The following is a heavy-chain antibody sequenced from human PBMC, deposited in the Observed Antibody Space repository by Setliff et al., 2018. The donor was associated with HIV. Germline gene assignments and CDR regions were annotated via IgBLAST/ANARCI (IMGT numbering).Heavy chain of an antibody. CDR1: GGSISSNNYY. CDR2: IYYSGNA. Sequence: SETLSLTCTVSGGSISSNNYYWGWIRQSPGKGLEWFGSIYYSGNAYYNPSLKSRLTISMDTSKTQFSLKLSSVTAADTAVYYCAKSPVSNYYYYMDVWGKGTTVTVSS. CDR3: AKSPVSNYYYYMDV. V-gene: IGHV4-39*07. J-gene: IGHJ6*03.